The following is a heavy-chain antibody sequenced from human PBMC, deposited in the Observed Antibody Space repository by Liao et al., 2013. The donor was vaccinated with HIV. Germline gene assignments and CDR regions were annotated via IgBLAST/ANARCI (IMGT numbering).Heavy chain of an antibody. V-gene: IGHV4-4*07. D-gene: IGHD3-3*01. CDR3: ARASPEDTIFGYYYMDV. J-gene: IGHJ6*03. CDR2: IYYSGST. Sequence: QVQLQESGPGLVKPSQTLSLTCTVSGGSISSYYWSWIRQPAGKGLEWIGRIYYSGSTYYKPSLKSRVTISIDSSKNQFSLKLTSVTAADTAVYYCARASPEDTIFGYYYMDVWGKGTTVTVSS. CDR1: GGSISSYY.